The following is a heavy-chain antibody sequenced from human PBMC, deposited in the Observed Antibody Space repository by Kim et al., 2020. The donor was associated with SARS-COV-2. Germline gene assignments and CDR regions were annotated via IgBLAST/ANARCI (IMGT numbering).Heavy chain of an antibody. V-gene: IGHV3-74*01. D-gene: IGHD3-10*01. J-gene: IGHJ4*02. CDR1: GFSFSSYW. CDR3: ARDLSGAADY. CDR2: TNEDGSTT. Sequence: GVSLRLSCAASGFSFSSYWMHWVRQVPGKGLVWVSRTNEDGSTTNYADSVRGRFTISRDNAENTLFLQMNSLTAEDTAVYYCARDLSGAADYWGQGTLVTVSS.